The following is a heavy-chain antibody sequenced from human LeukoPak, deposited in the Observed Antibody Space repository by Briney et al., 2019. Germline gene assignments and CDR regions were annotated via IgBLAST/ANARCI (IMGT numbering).Heavy chain of an antibody. J-gene: IGHJ4*02. D-gene: IGHD2-21*01. CDR2: IKQDGSEK. V-gene: IGHV3-7*01. CDR1: GFTFTSHW. CDR3: ARYWGFDY. Sequence: PGGSLRLSCAASGFTFTSHWMSWVRQVPGKGLEWVANIKQDGSEKYYVDSVKGRFTISRDNAKNLVYLQMNSLRAEDTAVYYCARYWGFDYWGQGTLVTVSS.